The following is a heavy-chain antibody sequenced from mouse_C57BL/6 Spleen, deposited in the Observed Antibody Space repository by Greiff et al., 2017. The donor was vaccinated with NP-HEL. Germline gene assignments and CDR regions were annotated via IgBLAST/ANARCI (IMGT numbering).Heavy chain of an antibody. CDR2: FYPGSGSI. J-gene: IGHJ2*01. CDR1: GYTFTEYT. V-gene: IGHV1-62-2*01. Sequence: VQLQQSGAELVKPGASVKLSCKASGYTFTEYTIHWVKQRSGQGLEWIGWFYPGSGSIKYNEKFKDKATLTADKSSSTVYMELSRLTSEDSAVYYCARHEVGSTYGNYFYFDYWGQGTTLTVSS. D-gene: IGHD2-1*01. CDR3: ARHEVGSTYGNYFYFDY.